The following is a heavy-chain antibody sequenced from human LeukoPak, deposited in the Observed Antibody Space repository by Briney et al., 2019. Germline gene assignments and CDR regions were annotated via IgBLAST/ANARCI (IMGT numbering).Heavy chain of an antibody. J-gene: IGHJ6*03. CDR2: TYHSGST. D-gene: IGHD2-15*01. Sequence: PGGSLRLSCGASGFTFSDYYMSWIRQSPGKGLEWIGETYHSGSTNYNSSLKSRVTISLDTSKNQFSLKLSSVTAADTAVYYCARGRRIVVVLGATRTHRDYYMDVWGKGTTVTVSS. V-gene: IGHV4-34*01. CDR3: ARGRRIVVVLGATRTHRDYYMDV. CDR1: GFTFSDYY.